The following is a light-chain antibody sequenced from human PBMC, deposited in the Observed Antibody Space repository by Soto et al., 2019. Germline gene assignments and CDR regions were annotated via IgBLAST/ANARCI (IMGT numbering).Light chain of an antibody. J-gene: IGKJ1*01. V-gene: IGKV3-20*01. CDR2: GAS. CDR1: QSVSTSY. CDR3: QHYGGSPGT. Sequence: EIVLTQSPDTLSVSPGERATLSCRASQSVSTSYLAWYQQKPGQAPRLLISGASIRAAGIPDRFSASGSGTDFTLTINRLEPEDFAVDFCQHYGGSPGTFGQGTKVEIK.